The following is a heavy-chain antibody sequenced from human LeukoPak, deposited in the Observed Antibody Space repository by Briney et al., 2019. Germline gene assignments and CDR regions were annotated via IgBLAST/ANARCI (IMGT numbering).Heavy chain of an antibody. CDR2: IYSGVTT. CDR1: GFTVSSNY. D-gene: IGHD3-9*01. V-gene: IGHV3-53*01. CDR3: ARVSAPYPGNSYPGVFDY. Sequence: GGSLRLSCAASGFTVSSNYMSWVRQAPGKGLEGVSIIYSGVTTYYAHSVKPPFTFSRDNSKNTLYLHINTLRAADTAVYYCARVSAPYPGNSYPGVFDYWGQGTLVTVSS. J-gene: IGHJ4*02.